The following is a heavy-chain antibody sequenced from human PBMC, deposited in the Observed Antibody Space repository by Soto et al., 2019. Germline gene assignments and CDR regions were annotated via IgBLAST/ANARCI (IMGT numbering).Heavy chain of an antibody. CDR2: IDPSDSYT. V-gene: IGHV5-10-1*01. CDR1: GYVFNNYY. Sequence: GESLKISCQGSGYVFNNYYITWVRQMPGKGLEWMGRIDPSDSYTNYSPSFQGHVTISADKSISTAFLQWSGLKASDTAMYYCARLDCSTSSCYLGYWGQGTLVTVSS. D-gene: IGHD2-2*01. J-gene: IGHJ4*02. CDR3: ARLDCSTSSCYLGY.